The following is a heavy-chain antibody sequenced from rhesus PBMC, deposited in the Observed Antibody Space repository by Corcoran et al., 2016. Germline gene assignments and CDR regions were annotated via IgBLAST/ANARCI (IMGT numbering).Heavy chain of an antibody. CDR1: GYTVTNYY. V-gene: IGHV1S9*01. Sequence: QVQLVESGAVVKKPGASVKLSCKASGYTVTNYYTNRERQPPEQVLDCKGCINPIKGNTCYAQKFQGRVTMTRETSTSTAYMELNSLRSEDTAVYYCARRRLWFDYWGQGVLVTVSS. CDR3: ARRRLWFDY. D-gene: IGHD4-17*01. CDR2: INPIKGNT. J-gene: IGHJ4*01.